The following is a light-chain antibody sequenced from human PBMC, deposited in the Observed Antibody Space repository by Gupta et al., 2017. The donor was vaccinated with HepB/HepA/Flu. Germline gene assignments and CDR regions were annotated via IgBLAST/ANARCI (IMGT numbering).Light chain of an antibody. CDR3: YQSRNLPRT. CDR2: YSS. CDR1: QNIGTS. V-gene: IGKV6D-21*02. J-gene: IGKJ1*01. Sequence: EIVLTQFPDFQSVTPKEKVTITCRASQNIGTSLHWYQQKPDQSPKLLIKYSSQSISGVPSRFSGSGSGTDFTLTINSLEAEDVAAYYCYQSRNLPRTFGQGTKVEIK.